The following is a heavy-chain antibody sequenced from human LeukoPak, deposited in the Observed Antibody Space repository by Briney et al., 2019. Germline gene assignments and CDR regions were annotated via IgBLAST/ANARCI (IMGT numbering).Heavy chain of an antibody. D-gene: IGHD3-3*01. CDR3: ARGSHYDFWSGPRDNWFDP. CDR1: GYTFTSYD. Sequence: GASVKVSCKASGYTFTSYDINWVRQATGQGLEWMGWMNPNSGNTGYAQKFQGRVTITRNTSISTAYMELSSLRSEDTAVYYCARGSHYDFWSGPRDNWFDPWGQGTLVTVSS. J-gene: IGHJ5*02. V-gene: IGHV1-8*03. CDR2: MNPNSGNT.